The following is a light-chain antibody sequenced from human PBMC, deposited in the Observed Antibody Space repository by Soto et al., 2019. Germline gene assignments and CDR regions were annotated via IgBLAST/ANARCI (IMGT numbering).Light chain of an antibody. J-gene: IGLJ1*01. CDR1: SSDVGDHNY. Sequence: QSVLTQPASVSGSPGQSITISCTGTSSDVGDHNYVSWYQQEPGKAPKLLISEVNNRPSGVSNRFSGSKSGNTASLTISGLRPDDEADYYCSSYTATSTHYVFGSGTKVTVL. CDR2: EVN. V-gene: IGLV2-14*01. CDR3: SSYTATSTHYV.